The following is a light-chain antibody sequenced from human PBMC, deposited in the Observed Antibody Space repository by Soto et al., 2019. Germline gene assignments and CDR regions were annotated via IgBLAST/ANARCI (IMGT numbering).Light chain of an antibody. CDR3: QVWDSSSDHWV. J-gene: IGLJ3*02. CDR1: NIGSKS. Sequence: SYELTQPPSVSVAPGKTARITCGGNNIGSKSGHWYQQKPGQAPVLVIYYDSDRPSGIPERFSGSNSGNTATLTISRVEAGDEADYYCQVWDSSSDHWVFGGGTKVTVL. CDR2: YDS. V-gene: IGLV3-21*04.